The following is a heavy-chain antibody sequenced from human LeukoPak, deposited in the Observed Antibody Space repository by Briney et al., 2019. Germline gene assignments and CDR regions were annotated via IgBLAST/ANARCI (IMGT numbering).Heavy chain of an antibody. D-gene: IGHD3-3*01. CDR3: ARSPFWSGYYPRLRYYYYMDV. Sequence: SGTLSLTCTVSGGSISSYYWSWIRQPPGKGLEWIGYIYYSGSTNYNPSLKSRVTISVDTSKNQFSLKLSSVTAADTAVYYCARSPFWSGYYPRLRYYYYMDVWGKGTTVTVSS. V-gene: IGHV4-59*01. CDR1: GGSISSYY. J-gene: IGHJ6*03. CDR2: IYYSGST.